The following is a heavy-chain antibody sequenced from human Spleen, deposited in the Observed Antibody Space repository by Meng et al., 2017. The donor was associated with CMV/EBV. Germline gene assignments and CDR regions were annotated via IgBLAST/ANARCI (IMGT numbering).Heavy chain of an antibody. CDR1: GASITSSSYF. D-gene: IGHD3-3*01. Sequence: SETLSLTCTVSGASITSSSYFWDWIRQSPGKGLEWIGSLSYGGNIYYNSSLKSRVTISVDMSKTQITLRLTSVTAADTAVYYCAKIFPSDYYKYPMDVWGQGTTVTVSS. V-gene: IGHV4-39*06. CDR3: AKIFPSDYYKYPMDV. J-gene: IGHJ6*02. CDR2: LSYGGNI.